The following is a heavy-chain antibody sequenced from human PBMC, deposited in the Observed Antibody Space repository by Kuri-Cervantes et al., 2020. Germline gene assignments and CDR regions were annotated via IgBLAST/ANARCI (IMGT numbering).Heavy chain of an antibody. CDR2: ISNDGTNK. CDR3: AKYDRKLVPAASFDY. CDR1: GFTFSTYA. V-gene: IGHV3-30*07. J-gene: IGHJ4*02. D-gene: IGHD2-2*01. Sequence: GESLKISCAASGFTFSTYAMHWLRQAPGRGLEWVAVISNDGTNKYYADSVKGRFTISRDNSKNTLYLQMNSLRAEDTAVYYCAKYDRKLVPAASFDYWGQGTLVTVSS.